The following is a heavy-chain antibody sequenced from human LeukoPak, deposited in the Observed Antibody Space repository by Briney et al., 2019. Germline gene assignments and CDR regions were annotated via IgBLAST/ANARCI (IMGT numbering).Heavy chain of an antibody. CDR3: ARDLRNIAHYGMDV. Sequence: SETLSPTCTVSGGSISSGSYYWSWIRQPAGKGLEWIGRIYTSRSTNYNPSLKSRVTISVDTSKNQFSLKLSSVTAADTAVYYCARDLRNIAHYGMDVWGQGTTVTVSS. J-gene: IGHJ6*02. V-gene: IGHV4-61*02. CDR1: GGSISSGSYY. D-gene: IGHD5-12*01. CDR2: IYTSRST.